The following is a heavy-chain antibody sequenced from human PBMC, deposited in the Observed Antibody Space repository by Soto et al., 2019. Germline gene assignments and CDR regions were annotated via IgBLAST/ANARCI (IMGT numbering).Heavy chain of an antibody. CDR1: GFTFSSYP. CDR2: ISYDESNK. J-gene: IGHJ3*02. CDR3: ARVRGSSWYEGAFDI. Sequence: QVQLVESGGGVVQPGRSLRLSCAASGFTFSSYPMHWVRQAPGRGLEWVAFISYDESNKYYADSVKGRFTISRDNSKNTLYLQMNGLRAEDTAVYYCARVRGSSWYEGAFDIWGQGTMVTVSS. D-gene: IGHD6-13*01. V-gene: IGHV3-30-3*01.